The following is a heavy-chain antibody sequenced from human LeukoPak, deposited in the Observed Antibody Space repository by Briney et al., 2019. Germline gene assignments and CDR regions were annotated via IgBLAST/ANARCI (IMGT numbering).Heavy chain of an antibody. CDR1: GFTFSNAW. Sequence: GGSLRLSCAASGFTFSNAWMNWVRQAPGKGLEWVANIKQDGSEKYYVDSVKGRFTISRDNAKNSLYLQMNSLRAEDTAVYYCARDRDFWSGYYNDYWGQGTLVTVSS. CDR3: ARDRDFWSGYYNDY. CDR2: IKQDGSEK. V-gene: IGHV3-7*05. D-gene: IGHD3-3*01. J-gene: IGHJ4*02.